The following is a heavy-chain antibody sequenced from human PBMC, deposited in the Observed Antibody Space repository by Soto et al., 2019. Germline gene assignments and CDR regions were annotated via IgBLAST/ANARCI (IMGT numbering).Heavy chain of an antibody. CDR3: ARFGSGYYTGGWNYYYYYLDV. CDR2: IYYSGST. Sequence: SETLSLTCTVSGGSISSYYWSWLRQPPGKGLEWIGYIYYSGSTNYNPSLKSRVTISVDTSKNQFSLKLSSVTAADTAVYYCARFGSGYYTGGWNYYYYYLDVWGKGTTVTVSS. CDR1: GGSISSYY. V-gene: IGHV4-59*08. D-gene: IGHD3-3*01. J-gene: IGHJ6*03.